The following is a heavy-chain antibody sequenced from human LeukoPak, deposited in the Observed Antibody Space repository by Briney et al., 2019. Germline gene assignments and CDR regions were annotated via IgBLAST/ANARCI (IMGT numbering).Heavy chain of an antibody. CDR1: GYSISSGYY. CDR2: IYHSGST. V-gene: IGHV4-38-2*02. J-gene: IGHJ6*03. D-gene: IGHD3-10*01. Sequence: SETLSLTCTVYGYSISSGYYWGWIRQPPGKGLEWIGIIYHSGSTYYNPSRKSRVTISVDTSKNQFSLKLSSVTAADTAVFYCARHKMVRGIGYYYYMDVWGKGTTVTISS. CDR3: ARHKMVRGIGYYYYMDV.